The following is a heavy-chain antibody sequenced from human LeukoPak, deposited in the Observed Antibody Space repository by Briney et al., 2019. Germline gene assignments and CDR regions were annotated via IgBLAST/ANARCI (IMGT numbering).Heavy chain of an antibody. CDR2: INTNTGNP. V-gene: IGHV7-4-1*02. Sequence: ASVKVSCKASGYTFTSYAMNWVRQAPGQGLEWMGWINTNTGNPTYAQGFTGRFVFSLDTSVSTAYLQISSLKAEDTAVYYRARLLMVRGVLISYFDYWGQGTLVTVSS. J-gene: IGHJ4*02. D-gene: IGHD3-10*01. CDR3: ARLLMVRGVLISYFDY. CDR1: GYTFTSYA.